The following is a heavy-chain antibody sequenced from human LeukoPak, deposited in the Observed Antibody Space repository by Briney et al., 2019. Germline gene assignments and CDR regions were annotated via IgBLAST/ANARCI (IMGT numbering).Heavy chain of an antibody. CDR3: ARDADIVVIPAYFDY. CDR1: GDTFNSHS. J-gene: IGHJ4*02. CDR2: IIPIFGTP. V-gene: IGHV1-69*13. Sequence: SVKVSCKTSGDTFNSHSITWVRQAPGQGLEWMGGIIPIFGTPNYAQQFRGRVTITADESTRTVYMELSSLKSDDTAVYYCARDADIVVIPAYFDYWGQGTLVTVSS. D-gene: IGHD2-2*01.